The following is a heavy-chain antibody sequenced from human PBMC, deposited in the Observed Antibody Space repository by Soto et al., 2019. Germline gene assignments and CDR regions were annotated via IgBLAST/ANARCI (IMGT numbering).Heavy chain of an antibody. CDR3: AKGSYDFWSGYPTWYFDY. CDR2: ISYDGSNK. D-gene: IGHD3-3*01. J-gene: IGHJ4*02. CDR1: GFTFSSYG. V-gene: IGHV3-30*18. Sequence: GWSLRLSCAASGFTFSSYGMHWVRQAPGNGLEWVAVISYDGSNKYYADSVKGRFTISRDNSKNTLYLQMNSLRAEDTAVYYCAKGSYDFWSGYPTWYFDYWGQGTLVTVSS.